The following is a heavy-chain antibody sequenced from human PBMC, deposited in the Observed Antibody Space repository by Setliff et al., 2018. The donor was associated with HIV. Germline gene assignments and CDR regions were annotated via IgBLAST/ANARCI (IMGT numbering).Heavy chain of an antibody. CDR1: GGSISSGNYY. CDR2: IYTSGST. J-gene: IGHJ4*02. Sequence: PSETLSLTCTVSGGSISSGNYYWSWIRQPAGKALEWIGRIYTSGSTNYNPSLKSRVTISVDTSKNQFSLKLSSVTAADTAVYYCARHSPSDYWGQGTLVTVSS. V-gene: IGHV4-61*02. CDR3: ARHSPSDY.